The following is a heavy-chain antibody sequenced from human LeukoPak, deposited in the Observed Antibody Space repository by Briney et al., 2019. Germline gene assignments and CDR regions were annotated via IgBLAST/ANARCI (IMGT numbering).Heavy chain of an antibody. CDR1: GYTFTSYA. V-gene: IGHV1-3*01. Sequence: GASVKVSCKASGYTFTSYAMHWVRQAPGQRLEWMGWINAGIDNTKYSQKFQGRVTITRDTSASTAYMELSSLRSEDTAVYYCARSGYSYGTYYFDYWGQGTLVTVSS. D-gene: IGHD5-18*01. CDR2: INAGIDNT. J-gene: IGHJ4*02. CDR3: ARSGYSYGTYYFDY.